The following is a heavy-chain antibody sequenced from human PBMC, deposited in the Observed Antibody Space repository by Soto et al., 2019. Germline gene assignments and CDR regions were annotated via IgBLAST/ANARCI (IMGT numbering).Heavy chain of an antibody. CDR1: GYTFTGYY. V-gene: IGHV1-2*02. CDR3: ARGVGAQQWLVGVWFDP. CDR2: INPNSGGT. Sequence: QVQLVQSGAEVKKPGASVKVSCKASGYTFTGYYMHWVRQAPGQGLEWMGWINPNSGGTNYAQKFQGRVTMTRDTSISTAHMELSRVRSDDTAVYYCARGVGAQQWLVGVWFDPWGQGTLVTVSS. J-gene: IGHJ5*02. D-gene: IGHD6-19*01.